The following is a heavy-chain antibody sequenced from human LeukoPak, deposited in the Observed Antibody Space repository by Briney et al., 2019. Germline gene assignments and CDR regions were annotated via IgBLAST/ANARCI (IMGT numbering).Heavy chain of an antibody. J-gene: IGHJ4*02. D-gene: IGHD5-12*01. V-gene: IGHV5-51*01. CDR2: IYPGDSDT. Sequence: GESLKISCKGSGYSFTSYWIGWVRQMPGKGLEWMGIIYPGDSDTRYSPSFQGQVTISADKSISTAYLQWSSLKASDTAMHYCARLLSRQPLYSGYDPGYWGQGTLVTVSS. CDR3: ARLLSRQPLYSGYDPGY. CDR1: GYSFTSYW.